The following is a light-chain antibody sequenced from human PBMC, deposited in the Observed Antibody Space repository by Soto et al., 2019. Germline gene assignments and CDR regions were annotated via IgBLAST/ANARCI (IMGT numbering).Light chain of an antibody. Sequence: QSVLTQPPSASGTPGQRVTISCSGSSSNIGSNTVNWYQQLPGTAPKLLIYSNNQRPSGVPDRFSGSKSGTSASLAISGLQSEDEADYYCAAWDDSLNGQVFGGWTQRTVL. CDR2: SNN. J-gene: IGLJ2*01. V-gene: IGLV1-44*01. CDR1: SSNIGSNT. CDR3: AAWDDSLNGQV.